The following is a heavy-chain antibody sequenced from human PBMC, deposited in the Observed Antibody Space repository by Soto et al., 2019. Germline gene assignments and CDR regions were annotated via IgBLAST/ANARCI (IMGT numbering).Heavy chain of an antibody. V-gene: IGHV4-30-4*01. D-gene: IGHD3-22*01. J-gene: IGHJ4*02. CDR2: IYYSGST. CDR3: ARLIVEMATSGFTYYFDY. CDR1: GGSISSGDYY. Sequence: QVQLQESGPGLVKPSQTLSLTCTVSGGSISSGDYYWSWIRQPPGKGLEWIGYIYYSGSTYYNPSLKSRVTMSVDTSKNQCSLNLSSVTAADTAVYYCARLIVEMATSGFTYYFDYWGQVTLVTVSS.